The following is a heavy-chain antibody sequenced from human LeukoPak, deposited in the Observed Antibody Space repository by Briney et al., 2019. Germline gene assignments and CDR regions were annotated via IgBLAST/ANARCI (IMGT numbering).Heavy chain of an antibody. D-gene: IGHD3-10*01. CDR1: GYTFTSYG. CDR2: ISAYNGNT. J-gene: IGHJ4*02. V-gene: IGHV1-18*01. Sequence: ASVKVSCKASGYTFTSYGISWVRQAPGQGLEWMGWISAYNGNTNYAQKLQGRVTMTTDTSTSTAYMELRSLRSDDTAVYYCARDQRRWAYGSGSRGCVYWGQGTLVTVSS. CDR3: ARDQRRWAYGSGSRGCVY.